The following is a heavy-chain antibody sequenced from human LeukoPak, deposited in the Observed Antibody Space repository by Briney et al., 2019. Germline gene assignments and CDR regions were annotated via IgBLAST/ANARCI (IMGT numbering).Heavy chain of an antibody. CDR2: ISYDGSNK. D-gene: IGHD6-6*01. V-gene: IGHV3-30*18. J-gene: IGHJ4*02. CDR3: AKAKQLVRGGFLIGY. Sequence: GRSLRLSCAASGFTFSSYGMPWVRQAPGKGLEWVAVISYDGSNKYYADSVKGRFTISRDNSKNTLYLQMNSLRAEDTAVYYCAKAKQLVRGGFLIGYWGQGTLVTVSS. CDR1: GFTFSSYG.